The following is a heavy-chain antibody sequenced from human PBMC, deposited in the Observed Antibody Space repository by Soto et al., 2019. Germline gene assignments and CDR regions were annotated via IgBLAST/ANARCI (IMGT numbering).Heavy chain of an antibody. CDR2: IYSGGST. D-gene: IGHD3-22*01. CDR1: GFTVSSNY. CDR3: ARGDYYDSSGYYFLGRGRDAFDI. Sequence: QPGGSLRLSCAASGFTVSSNYMSWVRQAPGKGLEWVSVIYSGGSTYYADSVKGRFTISRHNSKNTLYLQMNSLRAEDTAVYYCARGDYYDSSGYYFLGRGRDAFDIWGQGTMVTVSS. J-gene: IGHJ3*02. V-gene: IGHV3-53*04.